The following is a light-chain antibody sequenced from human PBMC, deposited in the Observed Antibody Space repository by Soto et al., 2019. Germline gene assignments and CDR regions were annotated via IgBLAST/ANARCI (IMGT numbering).Light chain of an antibody. CDR3: QQYHNWPPST. J-gene: IGKJ3*01. V-gene: IGKV3-15*01. CDR1: QSVSSH. CDR2: GAY. Sequence: EIVMTQSPATLSVSPGETATLSCRASQSVSSHLAWYQQQPGQAPSLLIYGAYYRATGIPARFSGSGAETDVTLTISSLQDEDFAVEYCQQYHNWPPSTCGPGTKV.